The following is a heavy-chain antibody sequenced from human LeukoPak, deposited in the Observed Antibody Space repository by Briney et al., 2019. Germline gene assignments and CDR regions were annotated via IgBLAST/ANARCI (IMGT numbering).Heavy chain of an antibody. D-gene: IGHD1-26*01. CDR1: GGSISSSNW. V-gene: IGHV4-4*02. CDR2: IYHSGST. CDR3: ARARRATTNYFDY. Sequence: SGTLSLTCAVSGGSISSSNWWSWVRQPPGKGLEWIGEIYHSGSTNYNPSLKSRVTISVDTSKNQFSLKLSSVTAADTAVYYCARARRATTNYFDYWGQGTLVTVSS. J-gene: IGHJ4*02.